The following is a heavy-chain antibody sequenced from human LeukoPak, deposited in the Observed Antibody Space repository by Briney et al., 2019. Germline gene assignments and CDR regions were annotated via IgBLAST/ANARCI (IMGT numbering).Heavy chain of an antibody. Sequence: ASVKVSCKASGYTFTSYYMHWVRQAPGQGLEWMGIINPSGGSTSYAQKFQGRVTMTRNTSTSTVYMELSSLRSEDTAVYYCARDAPGLYCGGDCSPLDYWGQGTLVTVSS. V-gene: IGHV1-46*01. D-gene: IGHD2-21*02. J-gene: IGHJ4*02. CDR3: ARDAPGLYCGGDCSPLDY. CDR2: INPSGGST. CDR1: GYTFTSYY.